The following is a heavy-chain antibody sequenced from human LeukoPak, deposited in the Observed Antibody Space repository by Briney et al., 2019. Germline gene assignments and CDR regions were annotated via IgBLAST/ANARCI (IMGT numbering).Heavy chain of an antibody. Sequence: SETLSLTCTVSGGSVSSGSYYWSWIRQPPGKRLEWIGYIYYSGSTNYNPSLKSRVTISVDTSKTQFSLRLSSVTAADTAVYFCARADSSGYYTIDYFHYWGQGTLVTVSS. CDR1: GGSVSSGSYY. CDR2: IYYSGST. CDR3: ARADSSGYYTIDYFHY. J-gene: IGHJ4*02. D-gene: IGHD3-22*01. V-gene: IGHV4-61*01.